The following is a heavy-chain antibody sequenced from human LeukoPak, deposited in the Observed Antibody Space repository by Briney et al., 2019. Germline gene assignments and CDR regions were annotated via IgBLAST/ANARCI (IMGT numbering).Heavy chain of an antibody. CDR3: AKAVAGTWLYFDY. CDR1: GFIFSSYA. D-gene: IGHD6-19*01. J-gene: IGHJ4*02. V-gene: IGHV3-23*01. Sequence: GGSLRLSCAASGFIFSSYAMSWVRQAPGKGLEWVSAISGSGGSTFYADSVKGRFTISRDNSKNTLYLQLNSLSAEDTAVYYCAKAVAGTWLYFDYWGQGTLVTVSP. CDR2: ISGSGGST.